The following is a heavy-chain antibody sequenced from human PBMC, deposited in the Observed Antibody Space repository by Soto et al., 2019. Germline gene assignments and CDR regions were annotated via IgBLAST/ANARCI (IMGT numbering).Heavy chain of an antibody. J-gene: IGHJ3*02. CDR3: ARRGGSLKSGGAFDI. D-gene: IGHD3-16*01. CDR2: ISGSGGST. Sequence: LSCAASGCSFSSYAMSWDRQNPGKGLEGVSVISGSGGSTYYADSVKGRFTISRDNSKKTLYLQMNSRGAEDRAVYYCARRGGSLKSGGAFDIWGQGTMVSVSS. V-gene: IGHV3-23*01. CDR1: GCSFSSYA.